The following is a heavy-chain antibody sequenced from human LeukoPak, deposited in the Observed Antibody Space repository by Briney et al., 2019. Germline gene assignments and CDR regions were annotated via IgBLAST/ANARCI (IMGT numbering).Heavy chain of an antibody. CDR3: ARDNSVGDNAWWFDP. Sequence: ASVRVSCKAPGYTFTSYYMHWVRQAPGQGLEWMGLINPTGGSTGYAQKFQGRVTMTRDMSTSTDYMELSSLRSEDTAIYYCARDNSVGDNAWWFDPWGQGTLVTVSS. J-gene: IGHJ5*02. CDR1: GYTFTSYY. D-gene: IGHD1-26*01. CDR2: INPTGGST. V-gene: IGHV1-46*01.